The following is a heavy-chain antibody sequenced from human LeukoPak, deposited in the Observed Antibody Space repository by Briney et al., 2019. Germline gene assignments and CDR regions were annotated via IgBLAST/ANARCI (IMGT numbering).Heavy chain of an antibody. V-gene: IGHV3-15*01. CDR3: TTDIGTSGWYYFDY. CDR1: GFTFSNAW. J-gene: IGHJ4*02. Sequence: GGSLRLSCAASGFTFSNAWMSWVRQAPGKGLEWVGRIKSKTDGGTTDYAAPVKGRFTISRDDSKNTLYLQMNSLKTEDTAVYYCTTDIGTSGWYYFDYWGQGTLVTVSS. D-gene: IGHD6-19*01. CDR2: IKSKTDGGTT.